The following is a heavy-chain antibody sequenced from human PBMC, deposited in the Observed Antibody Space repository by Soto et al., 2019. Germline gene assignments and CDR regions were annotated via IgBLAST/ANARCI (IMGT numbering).Heavy chain of an antibody. V-gene: IGHV1-69*12. CDR3: ARAQGYSGYDGLSN. CDR2: IIPIFGTA. Sequence: QVQLVQSGAEVKKPGSSVKVSCKASGGTFSSSAISWVRQAPGQGLEWMGGIIPIFGTANYAQKFQVRVTITADESTSTAYMELSSLRSEDTAVYYCARAQGYSGYDGLSNWGQGTLVTVSS. J-gene: IGHJ4*02. D-gene: IGHD5-12*01. CDR1: GGTFSSSA.